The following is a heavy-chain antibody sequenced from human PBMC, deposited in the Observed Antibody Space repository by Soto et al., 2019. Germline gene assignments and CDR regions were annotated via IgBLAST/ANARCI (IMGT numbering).Heavy chain of an antibody. J-gene: IGHJ4*02. CDR3: ARDNLQWLGLLDY. CDR2: IYYSGST. Sequence: SETLSLTCTVSGGSISSYYWSWIRQPPGKGLEWIGYIYYSGSTNYNPSLKSRVTISVDTSKNQFSLKLSSVTAADTAVYYCARDNLQWLGLLDYWGQGTLVTVSS. D-gene: IGHD6-19*01. V-gene: IGHV4-59*01. CDR1: GGSISSYY.